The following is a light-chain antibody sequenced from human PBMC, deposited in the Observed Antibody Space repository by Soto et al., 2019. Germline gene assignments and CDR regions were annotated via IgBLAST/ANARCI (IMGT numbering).Light chain of an antibody. CDR2: DSS. V-gene: IGKV3-11*01. CDR3: QQRRVWPLT. CDR1: QSVGTY. Sequence: VLTQSPAILSLSPGERATLSCRASQSVGTYLAWYQQRPGQPPRLLIYDSSNRATGIPARFSASGSGTDITLTISSLEPEDFAVYYCQQRRVWPLTFGGGTKVEIK. J-gene: IGKJ4*01.